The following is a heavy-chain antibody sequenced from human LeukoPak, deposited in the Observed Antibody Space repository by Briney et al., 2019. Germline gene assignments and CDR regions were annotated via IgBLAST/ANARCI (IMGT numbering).Heavy chain of an antibody. J-gene: IGHJ4*02. D-gene: IGHD3-10*01. CDR3: ARDYFGSGNYYLPFEY. V-gene: IGHV3-23*01. CDR1: GFTFSGYA. Sequence: GVSLRLSCAASGFTFSGYAMSWVRQAPGKGLEWVSAIRGSGGNTYYADSVKGRFTISRDNSKNTLYLQMISLRAEDTAVYYCARDYFGSGNYYLPFEYWGQGTLVTVSS. CDR2: IRGSGGNT.